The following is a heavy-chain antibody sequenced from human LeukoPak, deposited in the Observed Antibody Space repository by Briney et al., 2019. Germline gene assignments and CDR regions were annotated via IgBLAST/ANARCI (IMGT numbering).Heavy chain of an antibody. V-gene: IGHV5-51*01. Sequence: GESLKISCKGSGYSFTSYWIGWVRQMPGKSLEWMWIIYPGDSGTRYSPSFQGQVTISADKSISTAYLQWSSLKASDTAMYYCARRAIPDYYYYMDVWGKGTTVTVSS. CDR2: IYPGDSGT. J-gene: IGHJ6*03. CDR1: GYSFTSYW. CDR3: ARRAIPDYYYYMDV.